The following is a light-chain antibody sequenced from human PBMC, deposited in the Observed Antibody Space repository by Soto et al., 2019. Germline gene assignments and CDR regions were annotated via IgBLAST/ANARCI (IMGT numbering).Light chain of an antibody. CDR1: SSDVGNYNY. J-gene: IGLJ3*02. CDR3: CSYAGSYSWV. CDR2: DVT. V-gene: IGLV2-11*01. Sequence: QSVLTQPRSVSGSPGQSVTISCTGTSSDVGNYNYVSWYQQYPGKAPKLMIYDVTKRPSGAPDRFSGSKSGNTASLTISGLQAEDEADYYCCSYAGSYSWVFGGGTKLTVL.